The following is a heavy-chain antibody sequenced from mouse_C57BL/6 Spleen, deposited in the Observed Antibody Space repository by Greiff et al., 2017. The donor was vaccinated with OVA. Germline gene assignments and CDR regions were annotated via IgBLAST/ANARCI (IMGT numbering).Heavy chain of an antibody. D-gene: IGHD1-2*01. V-gene: IGHV1-69*01. CDR3: ARCGGYYGVDD. Sequence: QVQLQQPGAELVMPGASVKLSCKASGYTFTSYWMHWVKQRPGQGLEWIGEIDPSDSYTNYNQKFKGKSTLTVAKSSSTAYMQLSSLTSEDSAVFYCARCGGYYGVDDWGQGTTLTVSS. CDR1: GYTFTSYW. J-gene: IGHJ2*01. CDR2: IDPSDSYT.